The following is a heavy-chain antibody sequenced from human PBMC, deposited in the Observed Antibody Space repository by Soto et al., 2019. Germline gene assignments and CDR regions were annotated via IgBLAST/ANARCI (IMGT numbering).Heavy chain of an antibody. D-gene: IGHD3-10*01. J-gene: IGHJ4*02. Sequence: GGSLRLSCAASGFTVSSTYVSWVRQAPGKGLEWVSIIFSSGESFYADSVKGRFTISRDSSDNTVYLQMNSLKAEDTAVYYCARGGIGMVRTFDHWGQGTLVTVSS. V-gene: IGHV3-53*01. CDR3: ARGGIGMVRTFDH. CDR1: GFTVSSTY. CDR2: IFSSGES.